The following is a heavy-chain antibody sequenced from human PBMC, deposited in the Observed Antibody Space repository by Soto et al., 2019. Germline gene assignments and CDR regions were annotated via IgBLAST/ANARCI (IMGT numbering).Heavy chain of an antibody. Sequence: QVQLVESGGALVKPGGSMRLSCAASGFPFSDLYMSWLLQAPGKGLECVSSIRRRSSDPNYAQSVKGRFTISRDNAKNSLHLQMDSLRAEEAAVYYSARERPTGYYNYWGQGTLVTVSA. CDR2: IRRRSSDP. V-gene: IGHV3-11*05. J-gene: IGHJ4*02. D-gene: IGHD3-9*01. CDR3: ARERPTGYYNY. CDR1: GFPFSDLY.